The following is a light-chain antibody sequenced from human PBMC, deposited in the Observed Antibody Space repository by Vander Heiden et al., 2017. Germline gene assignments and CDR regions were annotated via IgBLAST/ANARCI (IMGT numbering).Light chain of an antibody. CDR1: SSNIGNSD. J-gene: IGLJ3*02. Sequence: QSVLPQPPSASWTPGPRVPISCSGRSSNIGNSDLYWYQQLTGTAPKLLIYRNNKRPSGVPDRFSGSKSGTSASLAISGLRAEDEADYYCAAGDDSRSGWVFGGGTKLTVL. CDR2: RNN. V-gene: IGLV1-47*01. CDR3: AAGDDSRSGWV.